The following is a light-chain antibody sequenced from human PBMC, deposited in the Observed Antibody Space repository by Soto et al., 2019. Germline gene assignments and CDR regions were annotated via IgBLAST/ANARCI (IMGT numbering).Light chain of an antibody. CDR3: MQAIQAPRT. J-gene: IGKJ1*01. V-gene: IGKV2-28*01. CDR2: LGS. CDR1: QSLLHSNGNIY. Sequence: VLTQSPLSLPVTPGEPASISCRSSQSLLHSNGNIYLDWYLQKPGQSPQLLISLGSIRASGVPDRFSGSGSGTDFTLKITRVEAEDVGVSYCMQAIQAPRTFGLGTKVEIK.